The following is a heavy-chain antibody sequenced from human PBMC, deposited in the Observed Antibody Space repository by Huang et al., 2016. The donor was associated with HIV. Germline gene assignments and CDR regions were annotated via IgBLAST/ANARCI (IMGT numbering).Heavy chain of an antibody. CDR2: IMPRFGTR. CDR3: AKRGGAWGSPYAFDL. CDR1: GGSFNNFG. V-gene: IGHV1-69*13. D-gene: IGHD3-16*01. J-gene: IGHJ3*01. Sequence: QVQLVQSGAEVRKTGSSVKVSCRASGGSFNNFGINWVRQAPGQGLEWMGGIMPRFGTRNESQRFHGRGTITADETTGVVYMERSSLRSDDTAVYFCAKRGGAWGSPYAFDLWGPGTMVTVSS.